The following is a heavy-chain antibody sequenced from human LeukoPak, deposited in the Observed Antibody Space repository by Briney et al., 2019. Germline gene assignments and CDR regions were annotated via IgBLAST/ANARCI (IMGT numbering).Heavy chain of an antibody. Sequence: GASVKVSCKASGYTFTGYYMHWVRQAPGQGLEWMGWINPNSGGTNYAQKLQGRVTMTRDTSISTAYMELSRLRSDDTAVYYCARDSIPLLAAIDYWGQGTLVTVSS. CDR2: INPNSGGT. CDR1: GYTFTGYY. CDR3: ARDSIPLLAAIDY. J-gene: IGHJ4*02. D-gene: IGHD5-24*01. V-gene: IGHV1-2*02.